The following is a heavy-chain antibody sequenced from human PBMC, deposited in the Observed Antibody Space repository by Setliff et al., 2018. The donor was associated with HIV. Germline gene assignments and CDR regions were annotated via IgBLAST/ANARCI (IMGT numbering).Heavy chain of an antibody. Sequence: ASVKVSCKTSGYTFTDYFIHWVRQAPGQGLEWMGWIDPNSDDTTYAQNFQGRVTMTIDTSVNTAYLELSRLRTDDTAVYYCARGALLAVFDFDHWGHGTQVTVSS. CDR2: IDPNSDDT. J-gene: IGHJ4*01. CDR3: ARGALLAVFDFDH. CDR1: GYTFTDYF. D-gene: IGHD3-10*01. V-gene: IGHV1-2*02.